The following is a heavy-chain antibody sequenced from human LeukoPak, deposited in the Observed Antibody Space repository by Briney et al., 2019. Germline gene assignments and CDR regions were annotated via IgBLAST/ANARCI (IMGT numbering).Heavy chain of an antibody. CDR3: ARVSPPPYSSGWYGNEQEYYFDY. V-gene: IGHV3-11*05. J-gene: IGHJ4*02. D-gene: IGHD6-19*01. Sequence: GGSLRLSCAASGFTFSDYYMSWLRQAPGKGLEWVSYISSSSSYTNYADSVKGRFTISRDNAKNSLYLQMNSLRAEDTAVYYCARVSPPPYSSGWYGNEQEYYFDYWGQGTLVTVSS. CDR1: GFTFSDYY. CDR2: ISSSSSYT.